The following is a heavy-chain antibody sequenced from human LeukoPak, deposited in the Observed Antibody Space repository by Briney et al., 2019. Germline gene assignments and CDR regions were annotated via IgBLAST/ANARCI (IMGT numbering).Heavy chain of an antibody. CDR3: ARQRYYDFWSGDDAFDI. V-gene: IGHV3-23*01. Sequence: PGGSLRLSCAASGFTFSSYGMHWVRQAPGKGLEWVSAISGSGGSTYYADSVKGRFTISRDNSKNTLCLQMNSLRAEDTAVYYCARQRYYDFWSGDDAFDIWGQGTMVTVSS. D-gene: IGHD3-3*01. CDR1: GFTFSSYG. CDR2: ISGSGGST. J-gene: IGHJ3*02.